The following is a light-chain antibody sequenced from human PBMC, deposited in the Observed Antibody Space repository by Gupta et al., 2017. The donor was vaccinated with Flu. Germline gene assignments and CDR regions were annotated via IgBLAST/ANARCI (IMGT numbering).Light chain of an antibody. V-gene: IGKV3-20*01. Sequence: DIVLTQSQGTLSLSTGERATLSCRASQSVSSSYLAWYQQKPGQAPRLLIYGASSRATGIPDRFSGSGSGTDFTLTISRLEPEDFAVYYCQQYGSSPYSLGQGTKLEIK. CDR2: GAS. CDR3: QQYGSSPYS. J-gene: IGKJ2*03. CDR1: QSVSSSY.